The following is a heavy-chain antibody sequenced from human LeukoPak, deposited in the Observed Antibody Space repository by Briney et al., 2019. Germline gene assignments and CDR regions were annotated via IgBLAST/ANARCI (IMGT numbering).Heavy chain of an antibody. CDR1: GGSVGSDNSY. CDR2: IYADGSS. J-gene: IGHJ4*02. D-gene: IGHD3-10*01. Sequence: TSSETLSLTCTVSGGSVGSDNSYWSWIRQPDGKALEWIGRIYADGSSTYNPSLKSRVTILVDTSKNQFSLRLSSMTAADTAVYYCARGYYYRTWGLGTLVTVSS. CDR3: ARGYYYRT. V-gene: IGHV4-61*02.